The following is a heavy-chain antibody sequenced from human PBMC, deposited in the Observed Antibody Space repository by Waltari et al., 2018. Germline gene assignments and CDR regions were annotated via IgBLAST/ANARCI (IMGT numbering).Heavy chain of an antibody. CDR2: ISDDGGDK. D-gene: IGHD3-10*01. V-gene: IGHV3-30*18. CDR1: GFAFSTLG. CDR3: AKDVSFFYGSGRFDH. Sequence: QVHLVESGGGVAQPGRSLRLSCAASGFAFSTLGMHWIRQSPGKGLEWVAVISDDGGDKYYRDSVKGRFTISRDNSKNTLYLQMNSLKIDDTAIYYCAKDVSFFYGSGRFDHWGQGTLVTVS. J-gene: IGHJ4*02.